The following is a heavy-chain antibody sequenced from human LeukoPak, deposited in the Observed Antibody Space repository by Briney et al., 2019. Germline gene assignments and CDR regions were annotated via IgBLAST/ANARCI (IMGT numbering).Heavy chain of an antibody. CDR3: AKGGAVSSKSITMVRGTRRYYYYMDV. V-gene: IGHV3-23*01. Sequence: GGSLRLSCAASGFTFSSYAMTWVRQAPGKGLAWVSSISDSGGSIYYADSVKGRFTSSRDNSKNTLYLQMNSLRAEDTAVYYCAKGGAVSSKSITMVRGTRRYYYYMDVWGKGTTVIISS. J-gene: IGHJ6*03. CDR2: ISDSGGSI. CDR1: GFTFSSYA. D-gene: IGHD3-10*01.